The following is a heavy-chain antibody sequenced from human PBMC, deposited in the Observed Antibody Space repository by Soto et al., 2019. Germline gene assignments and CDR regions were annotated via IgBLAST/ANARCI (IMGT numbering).Heavy chain of an antibody. J-gene: IGHJ6*03. CDR1: GYTFTGYY. CDR2: INPNSGGT. CDR3: ARGRLVVVPSGPRYYYYYMDV. Sequence: GASVKVSCKASGYTFTGYYMRWVRQAPGQGLEWMGWINPNSGGTNYAQKFQGWVTMTRDTSISTAYMELSRLRSDDTAVYYCARGRLVVVPSGPRYYYYYMDVWGKGTTVTVSS. V-gene: IGHV1-2*04. D-gene: IGHD2-2*01.